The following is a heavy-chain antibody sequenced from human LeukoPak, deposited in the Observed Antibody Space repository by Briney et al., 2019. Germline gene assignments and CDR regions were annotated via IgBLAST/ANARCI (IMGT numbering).Heavy chain of an antibody. Sequence: GGSLRLSCVVSGFTFSSYWMTWVRQAPGKGLEWVANIVQDGSETSYVGSVRGRFTISRDNAKNSLFLQMNSLRVEDTAVCYCASGGWTYTYWGQGTLVTVSS. CDR2: IVQDGSET. J-gene: IGHJ4*02. V-gene: IGHV3-7*01. CDR1: GFTFSSYW. D-gene: IGHD5-12*01. CDR3: ASGGWTYTY.